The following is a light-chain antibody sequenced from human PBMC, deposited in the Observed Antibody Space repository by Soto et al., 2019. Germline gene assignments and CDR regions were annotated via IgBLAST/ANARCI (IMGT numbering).Light chain of an antibody. Sequence: AIQMAQSPSSLSPSVGDRVTFTCRAIQGIGNVVGWYRQKPGKAPKLLLYAATTLQSGVPSRFSGTRSGTDFTLTISSLQPEDFATYYCLQDHNYPLTFGGGTKVEIK. CDR1: QGIGNV. CDR3: LQDHNYPLT. V-gene: IGKV1-6*02. J-gene: IGKJ4*01. CDR2: AAT.